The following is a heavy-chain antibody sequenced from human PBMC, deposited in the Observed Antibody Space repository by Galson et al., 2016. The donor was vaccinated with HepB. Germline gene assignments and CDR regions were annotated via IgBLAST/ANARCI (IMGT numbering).Heavy chain of an antibody. CDR3: ARTGDYDCWSGYCSD. CDR1: GYTFSGYS. D-gene: IGHD3-3*01. CDR2: INPNRGGT. J-gene: IGHJ4*02. V-gene: IGHV1-2*02. Sequence: SVKVSCTASGYTFSGYSIHWVRQAPGQGLEWVGWINPNRGGTYYAQSFQGRVTMTRDTSNSTAYMELSRLRSDDTAVYYCARTGDYDCWSGYCSDWGQGTLVTVSS.